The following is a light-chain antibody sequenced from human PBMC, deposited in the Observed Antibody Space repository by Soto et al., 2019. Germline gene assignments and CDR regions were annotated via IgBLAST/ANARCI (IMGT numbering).Light chain of an antibody. CDR2: EVS. CDR1: SSDVGAYNY. CDR3: SSYTTSSTVL. V-gene: IGLV2-14*01. Sequence: QSALTQPAAVSGSPGQSITISCAGTSSDVGAYNYVSWYQQHPGKPPKVMIYEVSSRPSGVSNRFSGSKSGNTASLTISGLQAEDEADYYCSSYTTSSTVLFGGGTQLTVL. J-gene: IGLJ2*01.